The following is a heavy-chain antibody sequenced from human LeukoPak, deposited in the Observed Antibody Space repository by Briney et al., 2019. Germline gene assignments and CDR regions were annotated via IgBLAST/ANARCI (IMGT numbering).Heavy chain of an antibody. V-gene: IGHV3-21*01. D-gene: IGHD6-13*01. CDR3: ARPDEQQLVRDAFDI. J-gene: IGHJ3*02. Sequence: PGGSLRLSCAASGFSFSSYTMNWVRQAPGKGLEWVSSIRSGSSYIYYADSVKGRFTISRDNAKNSLYLQMNSLRAEDTAVYYCARPDEQQLVRDAFDIWGQGTMVTVSS. CDR2: IRSGSSYI. CDR1: GFSFSSYT.